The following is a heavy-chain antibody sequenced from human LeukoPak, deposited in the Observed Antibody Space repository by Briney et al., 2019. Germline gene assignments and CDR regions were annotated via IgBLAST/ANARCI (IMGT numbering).Heavy chain of an antibody. CDR3: ASRTHDFWSGYYSYYYYYGMDV. CDR1: GFTVSSNY. J-gene: IGHJ6*02. D-gene: IGHD3-3*01. CDR2: IYSGGST. Sequence: PGGSLRLSCAASGFTVSSNYMSWVRQAPGKGLEWVSVIYSGGSTYYADSVKGRFTISRDNSKNTLYLQMNSLRAEDTAVYYCASRTHDFWSGYYSYYYYYGMDVWGQGTTVTVSS. V-gene: IGHV3-66*01.